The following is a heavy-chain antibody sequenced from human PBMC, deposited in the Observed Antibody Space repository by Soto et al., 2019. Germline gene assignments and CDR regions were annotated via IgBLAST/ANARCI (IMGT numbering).Heavy chain of an antibody. Sequence: VGSLRLSCAASGFSFSSYGMHWVRQAPGKGLDWVAVIWYDGSNKYYAESVKGRFTISRDSSKNTLYVQMNSLTVEDTAVYYCARAQYTGSYFDACDVWGQGTMVTVSS. D-gene: IGHD1-26*01. J-gene: IGHJ3*01. CDR2: IWYDGSNK. CDR3: ARAQYTGSYFDACDV. V-gene: IGHV3-33*03. CDR1: GFSFSSYG.